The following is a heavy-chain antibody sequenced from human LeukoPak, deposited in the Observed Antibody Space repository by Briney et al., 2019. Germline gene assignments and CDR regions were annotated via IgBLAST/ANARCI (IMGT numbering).Heavy chain of an antibody. CDR1: GIIFSTYE. Sequence: PGGSLRLSCAASGIIFSTYEMNWVRQAPGKGLEWIESIYYSGSTYYNPSLKSRVTISVDTSKNQFSLKLSSVTAADTAVYYCARVVYYFDYWGQGTLVTVSS. CDR3: ARVVYYFDY. J-gene: IGHJ4*02. V-gene: IGHV4-39*01. CDR2: IYYSGST.